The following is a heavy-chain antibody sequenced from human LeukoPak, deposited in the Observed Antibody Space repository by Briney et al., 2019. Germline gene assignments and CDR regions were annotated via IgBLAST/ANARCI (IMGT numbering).Heavy chain of an antibody. D-gene: IGHD2-2*01. CDR2: ISSSSSYI. CDR1: GFTFSSYS. Sequence: PGGSLRLSCAASGFTFSSYSMNWVRQAPGKGLEWVSSISSSSSYIYYADSVKGRLTISRDNAKNSLYLQMNSLRAEDTAVYYCARSVRSGVPAANGGYFDYWGQGTLVTVSS. CDR3: ARSVRSGVPAANGGYFDY. V-gene: IGHV3-21*01. J-gene: IGHJ4*02.